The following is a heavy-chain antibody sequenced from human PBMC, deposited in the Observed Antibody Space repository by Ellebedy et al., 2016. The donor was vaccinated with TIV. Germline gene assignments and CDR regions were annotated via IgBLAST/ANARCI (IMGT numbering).Heavy chain of an antibody. Sequence: MPSETLSLTCTVSGGSISSYYWSWIRQPPGKGLEWIGYIYYSGSTNYNPSLKSRVTISVDTSKNQFSLKLSSVTAADTAVYYCASTTASDAFDIWGQGTMVTVSS. D-gene: IGHD1-1*01. CDR3: ASTTASDAFDI. CDR1: GGSISSYY. V-gene: IGHV4-59*08. CDR2: IYYSGST. J-gene: IGHJ3*02.